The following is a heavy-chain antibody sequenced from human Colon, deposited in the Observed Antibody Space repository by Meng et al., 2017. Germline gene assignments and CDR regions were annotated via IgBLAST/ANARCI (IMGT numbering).Heavy chain of an antibody. CDR2: ISYDGSNK. V-gene: IGHV3-30*04. CDR1: GFTSSSYA. J-gene: IGHJ4*02. Sequence: GGSLRLSCAASGFTSSSYAMHWVRQAPGKGLEWVAVISYDGSNKYYADSVKGRFTISRDNSKNTLYLQMNSLRAEDTAVYYCARESYSSSWYGFRWGQGTLVTVSS. CDR3: ARESYSSSWYGFR. D-gene: IGHD6-13*01.